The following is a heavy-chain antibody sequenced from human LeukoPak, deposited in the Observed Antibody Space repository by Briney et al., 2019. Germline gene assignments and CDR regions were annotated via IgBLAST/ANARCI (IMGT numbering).Heavy chain of an antibody. CDR3: ARGLPSSTRTYNWFDP. D-gene: IGHD2-2*01. CDR1: GFTFSTYG. Sequence: GGSLRLSCAASGFTFSTYGMHWVRQAPGKGLEWVAFIHYDGGNEYNGDSVKGRFTISRDNSKNTPYLQMNSLRPEDTDVYYCARGLPSSTRTYNWFDPWGPGALVTVSS. J-gene: IGHJ5*02. CDR2: IHYDGGNE. V-gene: IGHV3-30*02.